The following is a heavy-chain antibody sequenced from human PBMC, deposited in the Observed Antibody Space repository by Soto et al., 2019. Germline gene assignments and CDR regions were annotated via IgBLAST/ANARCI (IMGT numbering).Heavy chain of an antibody. CDR2: TYYRSEWYN. CDR1: GASVSSNSAA. Sequence: SQTLSLTCAISGASVSSNSAAWNWIRQSPSRGLEWLGRTYYRSEWYNDYALSVKSRITITPDTSKNQFSLQLNSVTPEDTAVYYCARAPHIAARQDAFDIWGQGTMVTVSS. CDR3: ARAPHIAARQDAFDI. V-gene: IGHV6-1*01. D-gene: IGHD6-6*01. J-gene: IGHJ3*02.